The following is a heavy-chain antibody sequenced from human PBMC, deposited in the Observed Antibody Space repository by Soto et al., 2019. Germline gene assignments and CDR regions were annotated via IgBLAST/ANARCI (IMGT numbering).Heavy chain of an antibody. Sequence: QVQLQESGPGLVKPSETLSLTCTVSGGSISSYYWSWIRQPPGKGLEWIGYIYYSGSTNYNPSLTSRVTISVDTSKNQFSLKVSSVTAADTAVYYCARRYGGNFDYWGQGTLVTVSS. CDR1: GGSISSYY. V-gene: IGHV4-59*01. CDR3: ARRYGGNFDY. J-gene: IGHJ4*02. D-gene: IGHD1-26*01. CDR2: IYYSGST.